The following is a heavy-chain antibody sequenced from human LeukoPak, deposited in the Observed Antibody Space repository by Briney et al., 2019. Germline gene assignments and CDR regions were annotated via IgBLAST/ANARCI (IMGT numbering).Heavy chain of an antibody. D-gene: IGHD3-16*01. CDR3: ARDPGRFGYNWFDP. CDR1: GGTFSSYA. J-gene: IGHJ5*02. CDR2: IIPIFGTA. Sequence: ASVKVSCKASGGTFSSYAISWVRQAPGQGLEWMGRIIPIFGTANYAQKFQGRVTITTDGSTSTAYMELSSLRSEDTAVYYCARDPGRFGYNWFDPWGQGTLVTVSS. V-gene: IGHV1-69*05.